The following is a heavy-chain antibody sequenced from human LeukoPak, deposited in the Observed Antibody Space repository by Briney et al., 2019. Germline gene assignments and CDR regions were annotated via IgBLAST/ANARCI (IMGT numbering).Heavy chain of an antibody. D-gene: IGHD6-13*01. Sequence: SETLSLTCAVYGGSFSGYYWSWLRQPPGKGLEWIGEINHSGSTNYNPSLKSRVTISVDTPKTQFSLKLSSVTAADTAVYYCACGYSSSWYDYFDYWGQGTLVTVSS. CDR2: INHSGST. J-gene: IGHJ4*02. CDR1: GGSFSGYY. V-gene: IGHV4-34*01. CDR3: ACGYSSSWYDYFDY.